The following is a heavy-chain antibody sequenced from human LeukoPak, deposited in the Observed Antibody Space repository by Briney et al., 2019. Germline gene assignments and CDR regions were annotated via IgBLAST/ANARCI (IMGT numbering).Heavy chain of an antibody. CDR1: GFTFSSLA. D-gene: IGHD6-6*01. CDR2: ISSDSSYI. Sequence: GGSLRLSCVASGFTFSSLAMNWVRQAPGKGLEWVSSISSDSSYIDYADSVKGRFTISRDNAKSSLYLQMDSLRAEDTAVYYCARKLASISTSPIDYWGQGTLVTVSS. V-gene: IGHV3-21*01. CDR3: ARKLASISTSPIDY. J-gene: IGHJ4*02.